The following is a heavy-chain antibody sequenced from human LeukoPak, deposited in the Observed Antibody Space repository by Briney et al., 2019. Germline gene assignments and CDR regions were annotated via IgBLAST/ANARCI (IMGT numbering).Heavy chain of an antibody. V-gene: IGHV3-30-3*01. D-gene: IGHD6-13*01. J-gene: IGHJ5*02. CDR2: ISYDGSNK. CDR3: ATERSSSWYRNWLDP. Sequence: PGGSLRLSCAASGFTFSSYAMHWVRQAPGKGLEWVAVISYDGSNKYYADSVKGRFTISRDNSKNTLYLQMNSLRVEDTAVYYCATERSSSWYRNWLDPWGQGTLVTVSS. CDR1: GFTFSSYA.